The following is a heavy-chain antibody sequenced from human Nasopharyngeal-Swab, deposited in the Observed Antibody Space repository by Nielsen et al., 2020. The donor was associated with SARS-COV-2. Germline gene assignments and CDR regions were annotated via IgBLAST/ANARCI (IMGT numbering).Heavy chain of an antibody. D-gene: IGHD2-2*01. V-gene: IGHV3-49*04. CDR1: GFTFGDYA. CDR2: IRSEANGGTA. CDR3: TGYSTIFY. J-gene: IGHJ4*02. Sequence: GGSLRLSCTTSGFTFGDYAMSWVRQAPGKGLEWVGFIRSEANGGTAEYAVSVEGRFSISRDDSKSIAYLQMNSLKTEDIAVYYCTGYSTIFYWGQGTLVTVSS.